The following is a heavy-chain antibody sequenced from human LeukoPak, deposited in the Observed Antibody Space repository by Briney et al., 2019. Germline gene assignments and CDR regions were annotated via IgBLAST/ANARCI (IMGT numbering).Heavy chain of an antibody. CDR3: ATDYGGPHYFDY. CDR2: ITTATSSYI. CDR1: GFTFSSHD. D-gene: IGHD2-15*01. V-gene: IGHV3-21*01. J-gene: IGHJ4*02. Sequence: GGSLRLSCAASGFTFSSHDMNWVRQAPGKGLDWVSSITTATSSYIYYADSVKGRFTISRDDAKNSLYLQMDSLRAEDTAVYYCATDYGGPHYFDYWGQGTLVIVSS.